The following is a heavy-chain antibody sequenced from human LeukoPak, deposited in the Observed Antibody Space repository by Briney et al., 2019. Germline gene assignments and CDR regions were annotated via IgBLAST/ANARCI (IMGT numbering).Heavy chain of an antibody. V-gene: IGHV4-34*01. Sequence: SETLSLTCAVYGGSFSGYYWSWIRQPPGKGLEWIGEINHSGSTNYNPSLKSRVTISVDTSKNQFSLKLSSVTAADTDVYYCARGSAARPAWGQGTLVAVSS. CDR3: ARGSAARPA. CDR2: INHSGST. CDR1: GGSFSGYY. J-gene: IGHJ4*02. D-gene: IGHD6-6*01.